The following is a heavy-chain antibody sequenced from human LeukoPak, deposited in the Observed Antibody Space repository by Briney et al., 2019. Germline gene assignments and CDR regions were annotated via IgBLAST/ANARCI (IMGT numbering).Heavy chain of an antibody. CDR3: ASSSGSYSFDY. V-gene: IGHV4-38-2*02. CDR2: IYRSGST. D-gene: IGHD1-26*01. J-gene: IGHJ4*02. CDR1: GYSISSGYY. Sequence: SETLSLTXTVSGYSISSGYYWGWIRQPPGKGLEWIGSIYRSGSTYYNPSLKSRVTISVDTSKNQFSLKLSSVTAADTAVYYCASSSGSYSFDYWGQGTLVTVSS.